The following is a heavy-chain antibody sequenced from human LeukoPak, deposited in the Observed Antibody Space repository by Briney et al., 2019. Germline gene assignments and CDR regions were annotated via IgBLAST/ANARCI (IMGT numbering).Heavy chain of an antibody. Sequence: QPGGSLRLSCAASGFTFSSYAMSWVRQAPGKGLEWVSAISGSGGSTYYADSVKGRFTISRDNSKNTLYLQMNSLRAEDTAVYYCAVGYCSSTRCSGGSFDIWGQGTMVTVSS. CDR1: GFTFSSYA. D-gene: IGHD2-2*01. CDR2: ISGSGGST. V-gene: IGHV3-23*01. CDR3: AVGYCSSTRCSGGSFDI. J-gene: IGHJ3*02.